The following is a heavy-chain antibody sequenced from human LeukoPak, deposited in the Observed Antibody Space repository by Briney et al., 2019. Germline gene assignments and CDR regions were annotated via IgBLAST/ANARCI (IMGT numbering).Heavy chain of an antibody. Sequence: PSETLSLTCTVSGGSISSGGYYWSWIRQHPGKGLEWIGYIYYSGSTYYNPSLKSRVTISVDTSKSQFSLKLSSVTAADTAVYYCVGEGCGGDCSPAIYYYGMDVWGQGPTVTVSS. CDR3: VGEGCGGDCSPAIYYYGMDV. J-gene: IGHJ6*02. D-gene: IGHD2-21*02. V-gene: IGHV4-31*03. CDR2: IYYSGST. CDR1: GGSISSGGYY.